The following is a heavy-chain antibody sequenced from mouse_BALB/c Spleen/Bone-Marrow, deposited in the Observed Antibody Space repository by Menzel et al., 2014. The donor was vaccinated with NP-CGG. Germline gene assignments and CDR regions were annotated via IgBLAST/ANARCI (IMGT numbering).Heavy chain of an antibody. CDR2: IWSDGST. D-gene: IGHD2-3*01. V-gene: IGHV2-2*02. CDR1: GFFLTSYG. CDR3: ARRDGYLFAY. Sequence: VQLQQSGPGLVQVSQSLSITCTVSGFFLTSYGVHWVRQSPGKGLEWQGVIWSDGSTDDNAAFISRLNISKDNSKSXIFFKMNSLQPNDTAIYFCARRDGYLFAYWGQGTLVTVSA. J-gene: IGHJ3*01.